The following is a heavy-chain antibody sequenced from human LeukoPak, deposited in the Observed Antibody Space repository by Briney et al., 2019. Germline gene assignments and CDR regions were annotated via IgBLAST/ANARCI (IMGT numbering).Heavy chain of an antibody. CDR3: AKDSSYCSSTSCYTRPTLVDY. J-gene: IGHJ4*02. Sequence: GGSLRLSCAASGFTFSSYGMHWVRQAPGKWLEWVAFIRYDGSNKYSADSVKGRFTISRDNSKNTLYLQMNSLRAEDTAVYYCAKDSSYCSSTSCYTRPTLVDYWGQGTLVTVSS. CDR2: IRYDGSNK. V-gene: IGHV3-30*02. D-gene: IGHD2-2*02. CDR1: GFTFSSYG.